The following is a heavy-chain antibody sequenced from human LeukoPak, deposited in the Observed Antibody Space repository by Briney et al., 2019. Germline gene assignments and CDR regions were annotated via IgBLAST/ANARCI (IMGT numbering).Heavy chain of an antibody. D-gene: IGHD1-26*01. CDR1: GGSISSYY. Sequence: SETLSLTCTVSGGSISSYYWNWIRRPPGKGLEWIGYIYYNGNTNYSPSLKSRVTMSVDTSKNLFSLKVSSVTAADTAVYYCARGRSNYYGMGVWGQGTTVTVSS. CDR3: ARGRSNYYGMGV. J-gene: IGHJ6*02. V-gene: IGHV4-59*01. CDR2: IYYNGNT.